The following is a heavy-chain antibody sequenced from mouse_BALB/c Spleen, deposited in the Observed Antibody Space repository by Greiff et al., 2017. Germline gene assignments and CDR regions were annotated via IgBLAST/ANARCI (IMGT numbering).Heavy chain of an antibody. Sequence: QVQLKQSGPELVRPGVSVKISCKGSGYTFTDYAMHWVKQSHAKSLEWIGVISTYSGNTNYNQKFKGKATMTVDKSSSTAYMELARLTSEDSAIYYCARREAYYGNYENAMDYWGQGTSVTVSS. D-gene: IGHD2-10*01. CDR1: GYTFTDYA. CDR2: ISTYSGNT. CDR3: ARREAYYGNYENAMDY. V-gene: IGHV1-67*01. J-gene: IGHJ4*01.